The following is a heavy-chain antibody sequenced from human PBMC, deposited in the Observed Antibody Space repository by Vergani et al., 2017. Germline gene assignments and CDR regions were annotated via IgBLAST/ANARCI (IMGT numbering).Heavy chain of an antibody. CDR1: GGSISSYY. Sequence: QVQLQESGPGLVKPSETLSLTCTVSGGSISSYYWSWIRQPPGKGLEWIGYIYYSGSTNYNPSLKSRVTISVDTSKNQFSLKLSSVTAADTAVYYCARVGGDYTLYYYYYYGMDVWGQGTTVTVSS. V-gene: IGHV4-59*01. CDR3: ARVGGDYTLYYYYYYGMDV. CDR2: IYYSGST. J-gene: IGHJ6*02. D-gene: IGHD4-17*01.